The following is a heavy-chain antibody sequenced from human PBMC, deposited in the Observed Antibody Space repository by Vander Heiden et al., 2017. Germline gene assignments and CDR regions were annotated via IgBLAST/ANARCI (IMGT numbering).Heavy chain of an antibody. CDR1: GYSFTTYW. Sequence: EVQLVQSGAEVKTPGESLKISCKGSGYSFTTYWIGWVRQMPGQGLEWMGKMYPGDSDTRDSPSFEGQVTMSADKPSSTAYLQWSSLKASDTAIYYCVRRTGYCNNGVCYCDYWGQGTLGTVSS. D-gene: IGHD2-8*01. CDR2: MYPGDSDT. J-gene: IGHJ4*02. CDR3: VRRTGYCNNGVCYCDY. V-gene: IGHV5-51*01.